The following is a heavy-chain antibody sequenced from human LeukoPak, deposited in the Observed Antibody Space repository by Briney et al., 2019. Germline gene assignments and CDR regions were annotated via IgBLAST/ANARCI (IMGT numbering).Heavy chain of an antibody. CDR1: RFIFSNYD. D-gene: IGHD1-26*01. J-gene: IGHJ4*02. CDR2: ISYDGHNK. CDR3: AKASVGAPRLDY. V-gene: IGHV3-30*18. Sequence: GRSLRLSCAASRFIFSNYDIHWVRRAPGKGLEWVAAISYDGHNKYYADSVKGRFTISRDYSTNTLYLHMNSLRPDDTSLYFCAKASVGAPRLDYWGQGTLATVSS.